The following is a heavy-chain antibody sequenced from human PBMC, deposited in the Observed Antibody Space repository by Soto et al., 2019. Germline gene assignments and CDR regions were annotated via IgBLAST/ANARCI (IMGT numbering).Heavy chain of an antibody. CDR3: MIKTGY. CDR1: GVTFSSYW. J-gene: IGHJ4*02. Sequence: EVQLVESGGGLVQPGGSLRLSCAASGVTFSSYWMDWDRQAPGKGLVWVSRIKSDGTNIRYADSVKGRFTISRDNAKNTLYLQMNSLRAEDTAVYFCMIKTGYWGQGIVLTVSS. CDR2: IKSDGTNI. D-gene: IGHD3-16*01. V-gene: IGHV3-74*01.